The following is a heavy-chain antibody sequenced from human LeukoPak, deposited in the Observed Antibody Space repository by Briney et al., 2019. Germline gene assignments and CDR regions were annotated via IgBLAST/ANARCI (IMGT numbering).Heavy chain of an antibody. D-gene: IGHD4-17*01. CDR2: IYYSGST. V-gene: IGHV4-61*01. Sequence: SETLSLTCTVSGGSVSSGSYYWSWIRQPPGKGLEWIGYIYYSGSTNYNPSLKSRVPISVDTSKNQFSLKLSSVTAADTAVYYCARGYGDYAYWGQGTLVTVSS. J-gene: IGHJ4*02. CDR1: GGSVSSGSYY. CDR3: ARGYGDYAY.